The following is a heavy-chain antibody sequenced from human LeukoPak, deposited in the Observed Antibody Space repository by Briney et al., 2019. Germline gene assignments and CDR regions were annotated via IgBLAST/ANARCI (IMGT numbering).Heavy chain of an antibody. Sequence: ASVKVSCKASGYTFTSYGISWVRQAPGQGLEWMGWISAYNGNTSYAQKLQGRVTMTTDTSTSTAYMELRSLRSDDTAVYYCARGRTMVRGVIRWFDPWGQGTLVTVSS. CDR1: GYTFTSYG. D-gene: IGHD3-10*01. CDR2: ISAYNGNT. CDR3: ARGRTMVRGVIRWFDP. J-gene: IGHJ5*02. V-gene: IGHV1-18*04.